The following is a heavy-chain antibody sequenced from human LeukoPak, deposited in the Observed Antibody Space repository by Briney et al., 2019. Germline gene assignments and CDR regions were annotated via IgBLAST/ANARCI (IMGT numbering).Heavy chain of an antibody. Sequence: SQTLSLTCTVSGGSISSGSYYWSWIRQPAGKGLEWIGRIYTSGSTNYNPSLKSRVTISVDTSKNQFSLQLNSVTPEDTAVYYCAREVLSSWYNFYYYYYMDVWGKGTTVTISS. D-gene: IGHD6-13*01. CDR3: AREVLSSWYNFYYYYYMDV. CDR1: GGSISSGSYY. V-gene: IGHV4-61*02. CDR2: IYTSGST. J-gene: IGHJ6*03.